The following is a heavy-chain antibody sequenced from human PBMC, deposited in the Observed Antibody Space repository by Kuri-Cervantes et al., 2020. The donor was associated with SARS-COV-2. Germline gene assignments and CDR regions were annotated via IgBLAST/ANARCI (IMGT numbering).Heavy chain of an antibody. D-gene: IGHD6-19*01. J-gene: IGHJ4*02. CDR2: ISYDGSKK. CDR3: AKETIAVAGTDFDY. CDR1: GFTFSSYA. V-gene: IGHV3-30*04. Sequence: GESLKISCAASGFTFSSYAMHWVRQASGRGLEWVAVISYDGSKKYYADSVKGRFSISRYNSKNTLYLQMNSLRAEDTAVYYCAKETIAVAGTDFDYWGQGTLVTVSS.